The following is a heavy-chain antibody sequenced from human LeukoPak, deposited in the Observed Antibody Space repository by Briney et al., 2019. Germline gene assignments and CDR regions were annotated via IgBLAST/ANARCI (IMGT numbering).Heavy chain of an antibody. Sequence: GGSLRLSCAASGFTFSSYSMNWVRQAPGKGLEWVSSISSSSSYIYYADSVKGRFTISRDNAKNSLYLQMNSLRAEDTALYYCAKDPGGDTAMVTLQHWGQGTLVTVSS. V-gene: IGHV3-21*04. CDR2: ISSSSSYI. CDR1: GFTFSSYS. D-gene: IGHD5-18*01. CDR3: AKDPGGDTAMVTLQH. J-gene: IGHJ1*01.